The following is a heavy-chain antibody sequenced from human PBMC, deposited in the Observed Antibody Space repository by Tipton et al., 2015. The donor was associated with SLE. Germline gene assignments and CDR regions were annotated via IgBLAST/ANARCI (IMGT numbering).Heavy chain of an antibody. CDR3: ARDASIVAAGDLDVFDI. CDR2: VTPSGADT. CDR1: GYIFSNYY. Sequence: QVQLVQSGAEVKKPGASVKVSCKASGYIFSNYYMHWVRQAPGQGLEWMGLVTPSGADTNYAQKFQGRVTMTWDTSTSTVHMELSSLRAEDTAVYYCARDASIVAAGDLDVFDIWGQGTLVTVSS. D-gene: IGHD6-13*01. V-gene: IGHV1-46*01. J-gene: IGHJ3*02.